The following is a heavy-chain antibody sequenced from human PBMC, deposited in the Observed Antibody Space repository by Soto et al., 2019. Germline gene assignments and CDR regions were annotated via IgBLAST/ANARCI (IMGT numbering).Heavy chain of an antibody. D-gene: IGHD3-16*01. CDR1: GFTFSSYA. Sequence: QVQLVESGGGVVQPGRSLRLSCAASGFTFSSYAMHWVRQAPGKGLEWVAVISYDGSNKYYADSVKGRFTISRDNSKNTLYLQMNSLRAEETAVYYCARGWGGYDYVWGSHDYWGQGTLVTVSS. V-gene: IGHV3-30-3*01. J-gene: IGHJ4*02. CDR2: ISYDGSNK. CDR3: ARGWGGYDYVWGSHDY.